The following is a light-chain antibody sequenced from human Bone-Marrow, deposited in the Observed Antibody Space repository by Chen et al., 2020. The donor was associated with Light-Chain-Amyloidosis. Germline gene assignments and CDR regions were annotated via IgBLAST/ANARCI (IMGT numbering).Light chain of an antibody. CDR1: QSIATY. Sequence: EIVLTQSPASLSLAPGERATLSCRASQSIATYLAWFQQRPGQPPRVLMYDASTRATGIPARFSGSGCGTDFTLTVSSLEPEDFAVYYCQQSSSWPTFGKGTRVE. V-gene: IGKV3-11*01. CDR2: DAS. J-gene: IGKJ1*01. CDR3: QQSSSWPT.